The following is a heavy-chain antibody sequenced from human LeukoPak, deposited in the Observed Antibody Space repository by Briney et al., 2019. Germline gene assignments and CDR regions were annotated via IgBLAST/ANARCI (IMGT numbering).Heavy chain of an antibody. V-gene: IGHV3-23*01. CDR3: GRVAHDSSGYYFNDY. CDR1: GFTFGNYA. J-gene: IGHJ4*02. D-gene: IGHD3-22*01. CDR2: LSGSGSST. Sequence: GGSLRLSCAASGFTFGNYAMSWVRQAPGKGLEWVSLLSGSGSSTYYADSVKGRFTISRDNAKNTLYLQMNSLRAEDTAVYYCGRVAHDSSGYYFNDYWGQGTLVTVSS.